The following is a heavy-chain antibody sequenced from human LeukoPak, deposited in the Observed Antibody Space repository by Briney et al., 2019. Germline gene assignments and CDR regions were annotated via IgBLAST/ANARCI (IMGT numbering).Heavy chain of an antibody. D-gene: IGHD3-16*02. CDR2: INPNSGGT. CDR3: ARGGWLYNNWFDP. J-gene: IGHJ5*02. Sequence: GASVKVSCKASGYTFTGYYMHCVRQAPGQGLEWMGWINPNSGGTNYAQKFQGRVTMTRDTSISTAYMELSRLRSDDTAVYYCARGGWLYNNWFDPWGQGTLVTVSS. V-gene: IGHV1-2*02. CDR1: GYTFTGYY.